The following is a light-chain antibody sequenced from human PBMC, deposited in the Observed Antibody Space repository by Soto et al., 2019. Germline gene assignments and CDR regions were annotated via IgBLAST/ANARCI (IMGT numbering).Light chain of an antibody. CDR2: DVS. CDR1: SSDVGGYNY. CDR3: CSYAGSYFYV. V-gene: IGLV2-11*01. J-gene: IGLJ1*01. Sequence: QSALTQPRSVSGSPGQSVTISCTGTSSDVGGYNYVSWYQQHPGKAPKVMIYDVSKWPSGVPDRFSGSKSGNTASLTISGLQAEDEADYYCCSYAGSYFYVFGTGTKLT.